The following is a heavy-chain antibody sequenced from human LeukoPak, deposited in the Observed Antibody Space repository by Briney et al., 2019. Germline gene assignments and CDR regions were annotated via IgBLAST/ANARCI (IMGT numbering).Heavy chain of an antibody. CDR3: ARGPQANYNSMEV. Sequence: WASVKVSCKASGYTFSAYYLHWVRQAPGQGLKWMGWVNPNSGGTNYAQNYQGRVTMTRDTSISTAYMELSRLRPDDTAVFYCARGPQANYNSMEVWGKGPRSPSP. CDR1: GYTFSAYY. D-gene: IGHD1-1*01. J-gene: IGHJ6*03. V-gene: IGHV1-2*02. CDR2: VNPNSGGT.